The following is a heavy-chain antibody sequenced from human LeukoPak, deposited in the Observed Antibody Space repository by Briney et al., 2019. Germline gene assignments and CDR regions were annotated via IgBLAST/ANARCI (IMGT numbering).Heavy chain of an antibody. Sequence: EGSLRLSCAASGFTFSSYGMHWVRQAPGKGLEWVAVIWYDGSNKYYADSVKGRFTISRDNSKNTLYLQMNSLRAEDTAVYYCAREGDILTGTQAFDYWGQGTLVTVSS. CDR1: GFTFSSYG. CDR3: AREGDILTGTQAFDY. V-gene: IGHV3-33*01. J-gene: IGHJ4*02. CDR2: IWYDGSNK. D-gene: IGHD3-9*01.